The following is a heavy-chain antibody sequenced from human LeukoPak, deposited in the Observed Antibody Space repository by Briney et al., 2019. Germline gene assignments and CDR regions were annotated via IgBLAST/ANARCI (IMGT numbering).Heavy chain of an antibody. CDR3: ARYGFWSGYHDYYYGMDA. Sequence: GESLKISCKGSGYSFTSYWIGWVRQMPGKGLEWMGIIYPGDSDTRYSPSFQGQVTISADKSISTAYLQWSSLKASDTAMYYCARYGFWSGYHDYYYGMDAWGQGTTVTVSS. D-gene: IGHD3-3*01. J-gene: IGHJ6*02. V-gene: IGHV5-51*01. CDR1: GYSFTSYW. CDR2: IYPGDSDT.